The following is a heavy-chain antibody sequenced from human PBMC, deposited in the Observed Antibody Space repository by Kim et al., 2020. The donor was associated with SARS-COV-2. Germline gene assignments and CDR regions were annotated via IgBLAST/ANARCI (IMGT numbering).Heavy chain of an antibody. Sequence: GGSLRLSCAASGFTFSSYAMSWVRQAPGKGLEWVSAISGSGGSTYYADSVKGRFTISRDNSKNTLYLQMNSLRAEDTAVYYCAKEGKESYYDILTGYYNYWGQGTLVTVSS. V-gene: IGHV3-23*01. CDR1: GFTFSSYA. CDR3: AKEGKESYYDILTGYYNY. D-gene: IGHD3-9*01. CDR2: ISGSGGST. J-gene: IGHJ4*02.